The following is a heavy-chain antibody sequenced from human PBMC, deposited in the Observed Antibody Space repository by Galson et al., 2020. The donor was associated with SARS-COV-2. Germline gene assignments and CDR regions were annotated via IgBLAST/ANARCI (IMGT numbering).Heavy chain of an antibody. Sequence: SETLSLTCTVSGCSISSYYLSWIRQAPGKGLEWIGNIYYRGSTNDNPSLKSRVTISVDTSKNHFSLKLMSVTAADTAVYYCARERYSSSWDYYGMDVWGQGTTVTVSS. CDR1: GCSISSYY. J-gene: IGHJ6*02. V-gene: IGHV4-59*01. CDR3: ARERYSSSWDYYGMDV. D-gene: IGHD6-13*01. CDR2: IYYRGST.